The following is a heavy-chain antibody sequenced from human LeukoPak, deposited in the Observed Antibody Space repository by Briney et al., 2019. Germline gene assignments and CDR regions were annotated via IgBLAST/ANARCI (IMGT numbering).Heavy chain of an antibody. CDR3: ARDEIADYYDSSGYYSIDY. Sequence: GGSLRLSCAVSGFAFGSEAMSWVRQSPARGLEWVAVISYDGSNKYYADSVKGRFTISRDNSKNTLYLQMNSLRAEDTAVYYCARDEIADYYDSSGYYSIDYWGQGTLVTVSS. D-gene: IGHD3-22*01. J-gene: IGHJ4*02. CDR1: GFAFGSEA. CDR2: ISYDGSNK. V-gene: IGHV3-30-3*01.